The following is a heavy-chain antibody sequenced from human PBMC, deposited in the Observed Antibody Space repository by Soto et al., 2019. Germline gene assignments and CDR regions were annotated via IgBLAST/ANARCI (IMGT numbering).Heavy chain of an antibody. CDR2: IIPIFGTA. D-gene: IGHD3-22*01. CDR1: GGTFSSYA. J-gene: IGHJ4*01. CDR3: ARGTMDYCDSSGYYAGFDY. V-gene: IGHV1-69*13. Sequence: SVKVSCKAPGGTFSSYAISWVRQAPGQGLEWMGGIIPIFGTANYAQKFQGRVTITADESTSAAYMELSSLRSEDTAVYYCARGTMDYCDSSGYYAGFDYWG.